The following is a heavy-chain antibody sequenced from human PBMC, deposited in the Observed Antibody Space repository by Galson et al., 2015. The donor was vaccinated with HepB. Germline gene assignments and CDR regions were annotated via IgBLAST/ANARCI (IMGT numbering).Heavy chain of an antibody. V-gene: IGHV3-64D*06. J-gene: IGHJ6*02. CDR3: VKEGHYYGMDV. Sequence: SLRLSCAASGFTFSSYGMHWVRQAPGKGLEYISGISSYGGSTDYADSVKGRFTISRDNSKNTLYLQMSSLRAEDTAVYYCVKEGHYYGMDVWGQGTTVTVSS. CDR2: ISSYGGST. CDR1: GFTFSSYG.